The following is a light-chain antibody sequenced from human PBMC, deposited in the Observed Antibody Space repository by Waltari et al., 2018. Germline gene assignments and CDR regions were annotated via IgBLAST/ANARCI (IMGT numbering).Light chain of an antibody. Sequence: QSVLTQPPSVSGAPGQRVTISCPGSSSNIGAGYDVHWYQQLPGTAPKLLIYGNSKRPSGVPDRFSGSKSGTSASLAITGLQAEDEADYYCQSYDSSLSGGVFGGGTKLTVL. CDR3: QSYDSSLSGGV. CDR2: GNS. J-gene: IGLJ2*01. CDR1: SSNIGAGYD. V-gene: IGLV1-40*01.